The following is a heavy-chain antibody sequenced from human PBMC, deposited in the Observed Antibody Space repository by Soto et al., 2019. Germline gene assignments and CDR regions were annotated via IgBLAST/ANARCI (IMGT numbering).Heavy chain of an antibody. J-gene: IGHJ4*02. V-gene: IGHV3-15*01. CDR3: PTHIVVVPAASFSNSCYRCY. CDR1: GFTFSNAW. CDR2: IKSKTDGGTT. D-gene: IGHD2-2*01. Sequence: GGSLRLSCAASGFTFSNAWMSWVRQAPGKGLEWVGRIKSKTDGGTTDYAAPVKGRFTISRDDSKNTLYLQMNSLKIEDTAVYYCPTHIVVVPAASFSNSCYRCYSRQGTLVTVSS.